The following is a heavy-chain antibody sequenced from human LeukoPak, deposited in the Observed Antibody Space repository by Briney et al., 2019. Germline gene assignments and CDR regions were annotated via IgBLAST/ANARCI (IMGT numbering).Heavy chain of an antibody. CDR3: ARGRYSFGY. D-gene: IGHD5-18*01. CDR2: INHSGST. CDR1: GFTFSSYA. J-gene: IGHJ4*02. V-gene: IGHV4-34*01. Sequence: GSLRLSCAASGFTFSSYAMSWVRQAPGKGLEWIGEINHSGSTNYNPSLKSRVTISVDTSKNQFSLNLSSVTAADTAVYFCARGRYSFGYWGQGTLVTVSS.